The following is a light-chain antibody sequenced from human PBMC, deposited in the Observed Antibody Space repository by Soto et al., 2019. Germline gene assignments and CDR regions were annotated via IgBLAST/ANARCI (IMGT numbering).Light chain of an antibody. CDR1: LSNVGENY. CDR2: GDV. CDR3: GTWDNSLSAGL. J-gene: IGLJ2*01. V-gene: IGLV1-51*01. Sequence: QSVLTQTASVSAAPGQRGTISCSGSLSNVGENYVSWYQQFPGTAHQLVIYGDVKRSPGIPDRFSASKSGTSATLAITGLRTGDEADYYCGTWDNSLSAGLFGTGTKLPVL.